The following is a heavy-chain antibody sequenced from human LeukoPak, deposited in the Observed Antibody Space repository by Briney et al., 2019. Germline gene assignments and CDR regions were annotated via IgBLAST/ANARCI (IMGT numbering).Heavy chain of an antibody. J-gene: IGHJ4*02. V-gene: IGHV3-21*01. CDR2: ISSSSSYI. Sequence: GGSLRLSCAASGFTFSSYSMNWVRQAPGKGLEWVSSISSSSSYIYYADSVKGRFTISRDNAKNSLYLQMNSLRAEDTAVYYXXRGPHHYYDSSGPPVYFDYWGQGTLVTVSS. CDR1: GFTFSSYS. D-gene: IGHD3-22*01. CDR3: XRGPHHYYDSSGPPVYFDY.